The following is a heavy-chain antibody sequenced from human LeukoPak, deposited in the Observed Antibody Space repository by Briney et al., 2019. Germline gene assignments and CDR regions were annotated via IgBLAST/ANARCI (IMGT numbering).Heavy chain of an antibody. Sequence: QSGGSLRLSCAASGFTFSDYAMHWVRQAPGKELEYVSAISSNGGSIHYANSVKGRFTISRDNSKNTLYLQMDSLRAEDTAVYYCAKDPDCTSGICYTFFDYWGQGTLVTVSS. J-gene: IGHJ4*02. D-gene: IGHD2-8*01. CDR3: AKDPDCTSGICYTFFDY. CDR1: GFTFSDYA. V-gene: IGHV3-64*01. CDR2: ISSNGGSI.